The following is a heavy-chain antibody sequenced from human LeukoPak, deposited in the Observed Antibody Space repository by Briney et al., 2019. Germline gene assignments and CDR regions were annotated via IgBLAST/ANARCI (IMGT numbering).Heavy chain of an antibody. CDR3: ARGASWGSFDP. V-gene: IGHV4-30-2*01. J-gene: IGHJ5*02. D-gene: IGHD3-16*01. CDR1: GGSISSGGYS. Sequence: SETLSLTCAVSGGSISSGGYSWSWIRQPPGKGLEWIGYIYHSGSTYYNPSLKSRVTISADRSKNRFSLKLSSVTAADTAVYYCARGASWGSFDPWGQGTLVTVSS. CDR2: IYHSGST.